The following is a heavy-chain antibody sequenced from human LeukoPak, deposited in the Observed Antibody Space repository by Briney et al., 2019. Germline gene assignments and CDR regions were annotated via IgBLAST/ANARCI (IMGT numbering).Heavy chain of an antibody. CDR3: ARAGRSFYGGSSDY. J-gene: IGHJ4*02. V-gene: IGHV3-7*01. D-gene: IGHD4-23*01. CDR1: GFTFSSYA. Sequence: GGSLRLSCAASGFTFSSYAMSWVRQAPGKGLEWVAHIRQDGNEKQYMESVRGRFTISRDNTKNSMYLQMDSLRDEDTAVYYCARAGRSFYGGSSDYWGQGTLVTVSS. CDR2: IRQDGNEK.